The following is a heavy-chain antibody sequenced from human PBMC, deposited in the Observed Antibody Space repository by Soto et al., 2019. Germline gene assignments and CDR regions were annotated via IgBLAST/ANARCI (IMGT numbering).Heavy chain of an antibody. CDR1: GFTFSSYA. D-gene: IGHD3-10*01. CDR2: IGGGST. J-gene: IGHJ4*02. CDR3: AKDSGIWFGILMNYFDY. V-gene: IGHV3-23*01. Sequence: GGSLRLSCAASGFTFSSYAMSWVRQAPGKGLEWVSAIGGGSTYYEESVRGRFTISRDNSKDTLYLQMNSLRAEDTAVYYCAKDSGIWFGILMNYFDYWGQGALVTVSS.